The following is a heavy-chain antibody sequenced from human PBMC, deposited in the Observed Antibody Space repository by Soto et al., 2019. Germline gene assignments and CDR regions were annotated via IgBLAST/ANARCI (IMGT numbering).Heavy chain of an antibody. D-gene: IGHD4-17*01. V-gene: IGHV4-30-4*01. CDR2: IYYSGST. CDR3: ARASMAATVTFDY. J-gene: IGHJ4*02. Sequence: KTSETLSLTCTVSGGSISSGDYYWSWIRQPPGKGLEWIGYIYYSGSTYYNPSLKSRVTIAVDTSKNQFSLKLSSVTAADTAVYYCARASMAATVTFDYWGQGTLVTVSS. CDR1: GGSISSGDYY.